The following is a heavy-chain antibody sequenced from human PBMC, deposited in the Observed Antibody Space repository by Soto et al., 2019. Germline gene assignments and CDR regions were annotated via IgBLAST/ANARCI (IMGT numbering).Heavy chain of an antibody. V-gene: IGHV3-30*18. CDR2: FSYDGSNK. J-gene: IGHJ6*02. Sequence: GGSLRLSCAASGFTFSTFAMHWVRQAPGRGLEWVAVFSYDGSNKYYADSVKGRFTISRDNSKNTLYLQMNSLRAEDTAVYYCAKVRSTYGDYERGLYYYYDMDVWGQGTTVTVSS. CDR3: AKVRSTYGDYERGLYYYYDMDV. D-gene: IGHD4-17*01. CDR1: GFTFSTFA.